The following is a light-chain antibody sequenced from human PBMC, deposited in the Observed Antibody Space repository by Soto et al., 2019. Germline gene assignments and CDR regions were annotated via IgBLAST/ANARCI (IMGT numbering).Light chain of an antibody. Sequence: EIVMTQSPATLSVSPGERATLSCRASQSISNNLAWYQQKPGQAPRLLIYASSTRATGIPARFSGSGSGTELTLTISSLQSEDSAIYYCQQYDTWPWTFGQGTEVEIK. V-gene: IGKV3-15*01. CDR3: QQYDTWPWT. J-gene: IGKJ1*01. CDR1: QSISNN. CDR2: ASS.